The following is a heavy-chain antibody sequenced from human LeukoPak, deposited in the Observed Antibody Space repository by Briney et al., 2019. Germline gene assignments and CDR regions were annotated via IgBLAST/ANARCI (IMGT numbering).Heavy chain of an antibody. CDR3: TRAVTRDYFDY. J-gene: IGHJ4*02. V-gene: IGHV3-49*04. Sequence: PGGSLRLSCTASGFTFGDYAMSWVRQAPGKGLEWVGFIRSKAYGGTTEYAASVKGRFTISRDDSKSIAYLQMNSLKTEDTAVYYCTRAVTRDYFDYWGQGTLVTVSS. CDR1: GFTFGDYA. D-gene: IGHD2-2*01. CDR2: IRSKAYGGTT.